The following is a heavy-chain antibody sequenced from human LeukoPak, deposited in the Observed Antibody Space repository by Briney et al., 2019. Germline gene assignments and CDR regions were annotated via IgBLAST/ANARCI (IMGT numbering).Heavy chain of an antibody. CDR1: GFTFSSYW. Sequence: QPGGSLRLSCAASGFTFSSYWMHWVRQAPGKGLVWVSRINSDGSSTSYADSVKGRFTISRDNAKNSLYLQMNSLRAEDTAVYYCARDVPLRYYYGMDVWGQRTTVTVSS. CDR3: ARDVPLRYYYGMDV. D-gene: IGHD2-2*01. J-gene: IGHJ6*02. CDR2: INSDGSST. V-gene: IGHV3-74*01.